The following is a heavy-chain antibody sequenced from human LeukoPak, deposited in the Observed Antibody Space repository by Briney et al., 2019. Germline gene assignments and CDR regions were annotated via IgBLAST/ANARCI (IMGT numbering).Heavy chain of an antibody. V-gene: IGHV4-59*01. CDR3: ARGRDTAMDNYYFDY. CDR1: GGSISSYY. CDR2: IYYSGST. Sequence: SETLSLTCTVSGGSISSYYWSWIRQPPGKGLEWIGYIYYSGSTNYNPSLKSRVTISVDTSKNQFSLKLSSATAADTAVYYCARGRDTAMDNYYFDYWGQGTLVTVSS. D-gene: IGHD5-18*01. J-gene: IGHJ4*02.